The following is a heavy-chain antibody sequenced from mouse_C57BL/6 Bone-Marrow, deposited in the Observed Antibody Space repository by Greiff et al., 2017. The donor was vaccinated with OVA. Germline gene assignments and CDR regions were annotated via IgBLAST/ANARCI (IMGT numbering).Heavy chain of an antibody. CDR2: IYPRSGNT. D-gene: IGHD1-1*01. Sequence: QVQLQQSGAELARPGASVKLSCKASGYTFTSYGISWVKQRTGQGLEWIGEIYPRSGNTYYNEKFKGKATLTADKSSSTAYMELRSLKSEDSAVYFCASYYYGSRPHYWGQGTTLTVSS. CDR3: ASYYYGSRPHY. CDR1: GYTFTSYG. J-gene: IGHJ2*01. V-gene: IGHV1-81*01.